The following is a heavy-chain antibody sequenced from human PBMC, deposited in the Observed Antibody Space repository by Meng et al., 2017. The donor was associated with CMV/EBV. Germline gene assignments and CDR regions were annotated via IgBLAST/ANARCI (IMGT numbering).Heavy chain of an antibody. CDR1: GFTFSGSA. D-gene: IGHD2-2*01. J-gene: IGHJ4*02. CDR2: IRSKANSYAT. CDR3: TRAVSGQPKFDY. Sequence: GESLKISCAASGFTFSGSAMHWVRQASGKGLEWVGRIRSKANSYATAYAASVKGRFTISRDDSKNTAYLQMNSLKTEDTAVYYCTRAVSGQPKFDYWGRGTLVTVSS. V-gene: IGHV3-73*01.